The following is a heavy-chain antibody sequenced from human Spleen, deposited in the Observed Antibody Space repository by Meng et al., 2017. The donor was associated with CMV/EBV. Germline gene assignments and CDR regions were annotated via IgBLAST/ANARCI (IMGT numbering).Heavy chain of an antibody. Sequence: SGPTLVKPTQTLTLTCTFSGFSLSTSGVGVGWIRQPPGKALEWLALIYWNDDKRYSPSLKSRLTITKDTSKNQVVLTMTNMDPVDTATYYCAHRRLQPGATVFKSAFDYWGQGTLVTVSS. CDR2: IYWNDDK. V-gene: IGHV2-5*01. CDR1: GFSLSTSGVG. D-gene: IGHD1-26*01. CDR3: AHRRLQPGATVFKSAFDY. J-gene: IGHJ4*02.